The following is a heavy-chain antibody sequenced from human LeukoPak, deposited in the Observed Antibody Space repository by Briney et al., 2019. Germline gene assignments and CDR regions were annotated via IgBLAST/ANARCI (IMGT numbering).Heavy chain of an antibody. J-gene: IGHJ6*02. V-gene: IGHV4-39*01. CDR2: IYYSGST. CDR1: GGSISSSSYY. Sequence: PSETLSLTCTVSGGSISSSSYYWGWIRQPPGKGLEWIGSIYYSGSTYYNPSPKSRVTISVDTSKNQFSLKLSSVTAADTAVYYCGSGAPYYYYGMDVWGQGTTVTVSS. D-gene: IGHD2-15*01. CDR3: GSGAPYYYYGMDV.